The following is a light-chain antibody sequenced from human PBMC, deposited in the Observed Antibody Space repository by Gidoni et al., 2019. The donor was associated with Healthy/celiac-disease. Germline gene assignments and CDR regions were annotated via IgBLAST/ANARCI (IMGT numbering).Light chain of an antibody. CDR1: QSISSY. CDR2: AAS. Sequence: DIQMTQSPSSLSASVGDRVTITCRASQSISSYLNWYQQKPGKAPKLLIYAASSVQSGVSSRFSGCGSGTYFTLTISSLQPEDFATYYCQQSYSTLLTFXXXTKVEIK. V-gene: IGKV1-39*01. J-gene: IGKJ1*01. CDR3: QQSYSTLLT.